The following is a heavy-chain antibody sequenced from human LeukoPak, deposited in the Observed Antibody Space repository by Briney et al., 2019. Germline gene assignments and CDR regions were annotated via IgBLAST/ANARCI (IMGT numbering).Heavy chain of an antibody. V-gene: IGHV3-23*01. CDR1: GFTFSSYA. Sequence: PGGSLRLSCAASGFTFSSYAMSWVRQAPGKGLEWVSAISGSGGSTYYADSGKGRFTISRDNSKNTLYLQMNSLRAEDTAVYYCAKDLTGTTDYYYYMDIWGKGTTVTVSS. CDR3: AKDLTGTTDYYYYMDI. J-gene: IGHJ6*03. CDR2: ISGSGGST. D-gene: IGHD1-7*01.